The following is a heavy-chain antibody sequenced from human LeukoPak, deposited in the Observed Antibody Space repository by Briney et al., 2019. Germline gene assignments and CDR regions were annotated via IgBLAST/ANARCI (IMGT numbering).Heavy chain of an antibody. Sequence: SETLSLTCTVPGGSISSYYWSWIRQPPGKGLEWIGYIYYSGSTNYNPSLKSRVTISVDTSKNQFSLKLSSVTAADTAVYYCASSSYYDFWSGYYTDYYYYYGMDVWGQGTTVTVSS. CDR1: GGSISSYY. J-gene: IGHJ6*02. CDR3: ASSSYYDFWSGYYTDYYYYYGMDV. CDR2: IYYSGST. D-gene: IGHD3-3*01. V-gene: IGHV4-59*01.